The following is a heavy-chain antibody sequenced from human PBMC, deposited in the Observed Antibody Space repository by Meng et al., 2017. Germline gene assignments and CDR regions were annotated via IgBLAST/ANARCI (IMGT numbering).Heavy chain of an antibody. CDR2: ISYDGSNR. Sequence: GESLKISCAASGFTFSSYAMHWVRQAPGKGLEWVAVISYDGSNRYYADSVKGRFTISRDNSKNTLYLQMNSLRAEDTAVYYCSSGWWLNGFDYWGQGTMVTVSS. J-gene: IGHJ4*03. V-gene: IGHV3-30*04. CDR1: GFTFSSYA. CDR3: SSGWWLNGFDY. D-gene: IGHD2-8*02.